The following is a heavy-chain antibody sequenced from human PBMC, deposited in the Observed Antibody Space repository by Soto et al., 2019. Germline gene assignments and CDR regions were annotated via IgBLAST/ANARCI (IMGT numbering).Heavy chain of an antibody. CDR3: ARGEQQQLVLDWFDP. CDR2: ISAYNGNT. V-gene: IGHV1-18*04. Sequence: ASVKVSCKASGYTFTSYGISWARQAPGQGLEWMGWISAYNGNTNYAQKLQGRVTMTTDTSTSTAYMELRSLRSDDTAVYYCARGEQQQLVLDWFDPWGQGTLVTVSS. CDR1: GYTFTSYG. D-gene: IGHD6-13*01. J-gene: IGHJ5*02.